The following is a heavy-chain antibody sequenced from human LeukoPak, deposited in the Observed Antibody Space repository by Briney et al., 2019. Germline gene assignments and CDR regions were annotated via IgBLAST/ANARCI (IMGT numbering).Heavy chain of an antibody. D-gene: IGHD2-15*01. CDR3: TSTLGYCSGGSCYRFDN. CDR2: FNPGNGNT. J-gene: IGHJ4*02. V-gene: IGHV1-3*01. CDR1: GYTFTSYA. Sequence: ASVKVSCKASGYTFTSYAMHWVRQAPGQRLEWMGWFNPGNGNTKYSQNFQGRVTVTRDTSASTVYMELSSLRSEDTAVYYCTSTLGYCSGGSCYRFDNWGQGTLVTVSS.